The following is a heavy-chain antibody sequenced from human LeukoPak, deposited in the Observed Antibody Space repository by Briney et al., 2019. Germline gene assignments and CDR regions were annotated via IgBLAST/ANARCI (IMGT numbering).Heavy chain of an antibody. V-gene: IGHV3-30*02. Sequence: GGSLRLSCAASGFTFSSYGMHWVRQAPGKGLEWVAFIRYDGSNKYYADSVKGRFTISRDNSKNTLFLQMNSLRVEDTAVYYCARVGGGGSLYYYYMDVWGKGTSVTVSS. CDR3: ARVGGGGSLYYYYMDV. CDR2: IRYDGSNK. CDR1: GFTFSSYG. D-gene: IGHD3-16*01. J-gene: IGHJ6*03.